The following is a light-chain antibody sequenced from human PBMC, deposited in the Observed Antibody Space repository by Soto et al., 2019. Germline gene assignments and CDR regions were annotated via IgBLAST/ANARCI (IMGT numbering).Light chain of an antibody. CDR2: GAS. J-gene: IGKJ3*01. V-gene: IGKV3-20*01. CDR3: QQYDNLPLT. Sequence: EIVLTQSPGTLSLSPGERATLSCRASQSVSSSFLAWYQQKPGQAPRLLIYGASRRAPGIPDTFSGSGSGTDFTLTISRLEPEDIATYYCQQYDNLPLTFGPGTKVDIK. CDR1: QSVSSSF.